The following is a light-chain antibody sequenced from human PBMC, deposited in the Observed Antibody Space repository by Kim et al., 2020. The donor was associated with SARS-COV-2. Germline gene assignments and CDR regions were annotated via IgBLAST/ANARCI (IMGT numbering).Light chain of an antibody. Sequence: SVALGQTVRITCQGDSLRSYYASWYQQKPGQAPVLVIYGKNNRPSGIPDRFSGSSSGNTASLTITGAQAEDEADYYCNSRDSSGPFFGGGTKLTVL. J-gene: IGLJ2*01. CDR1: SLRSYY. CDR3: NSRDSSGPF. V-gene: IGLV3-19*01. CDR2: GKN.